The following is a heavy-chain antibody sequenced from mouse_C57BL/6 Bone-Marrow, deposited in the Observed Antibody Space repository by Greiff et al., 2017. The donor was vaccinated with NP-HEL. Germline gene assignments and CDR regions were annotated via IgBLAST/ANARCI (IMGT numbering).Heavy chain of an antibody. CDR1: GYTFTSYG. Sequence: VKLMESGAELARPGASVKLSCKASGYTFTSYGISWVKQRTGQGLEWIGEIYPRSGNTYYNEKFKGKATLTADKSSSTAYMELRSLTSEDSAVYFCAREDYGTWYFDVWGTGTTVTVSS. V-gene: IGHV1-81*01. CDR3: AREDYGTWYFDV. CDR2: IYPRSGNT. J-gene: IGHJ1*03. D-gene: IGHD1-1*01.